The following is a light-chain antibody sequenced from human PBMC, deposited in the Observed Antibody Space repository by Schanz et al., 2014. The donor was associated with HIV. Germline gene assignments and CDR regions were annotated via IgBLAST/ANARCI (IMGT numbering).Light chain of an antibody. J-gene: IGLJ2*01. CDR1: SSNIGKNT. CDR3: AAWDDSLRVV. CDR2: SSN. V-gene: IGLV1-44*01. Sequence: QSVLTQPPSASGTPGQRVTISCSGGSSNIGKNTVNWYQHLPGTAPKLLIYSSNQRPSGVPDRFSGSKSGTSASLAISGLQSEDEADYYCAAWDDSLRVVFGGGTKLTVL.